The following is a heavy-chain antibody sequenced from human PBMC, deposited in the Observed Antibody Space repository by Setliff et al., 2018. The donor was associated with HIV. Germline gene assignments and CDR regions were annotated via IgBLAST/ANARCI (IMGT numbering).Heavy chain of an antibody. CDR3: ASGDYFNC. CDR2: IYYSETT. V-gene: IGHV4-31*03. Sequence: SETLSLTCTVSGGSISSGGYYWSWIRQHPGKGLEWIGFIYYSETTYYNPSLKSRVTISVDNSKNTLYLQMNSLRAEDTAVYYCASGDYFNCWGQGTLVTVSS. CDR1: GGSISSGGYY. D-gene: IGHD3-10*01. J-gene: IGHJ4*02.